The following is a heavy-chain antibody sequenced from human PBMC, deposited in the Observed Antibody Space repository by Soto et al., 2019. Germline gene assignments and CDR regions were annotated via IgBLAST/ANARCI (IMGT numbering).Heavy chain of an antibody. V-gene: IGHV3-23*01. CDR2: ISDSGGNT. Sequence: GGSLRLSCAASGFTFSSYSMTWVRQAPGKGLEWVSGISDSGGNTWYADSVKGRFTISRDNYKNTLFLQMNSLRAEDTAVYFCSKWSGFGDAWGQGTLVTVSS. J-gene: IGHJ5*02. CDR1: GFTFSSYS. D-gene: IGHD3-10*01. CDR3: SKWSGFGDA.